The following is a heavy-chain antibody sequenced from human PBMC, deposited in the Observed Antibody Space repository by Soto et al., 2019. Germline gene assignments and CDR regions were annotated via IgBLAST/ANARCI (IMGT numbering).Heavy chain of an antibody. V-gene: IGHV1-3*01. CDR2: INAGNGNT. D-gene: IGHD6-13*01. CDR3: AREFPSLSSSWREYFQH. J-gene: IGHJ1*01. Sequence: GASVKVSCKASGYTFTSYAMHWVRQAPGRRLEWMGWINAGNGNTKYSQKFQGRVTITRDTSASTVYMELGSLRSEDTAVYYCAREFPSLSSSWREYFQHWGQGSLVTVSS. CDR1: GYTFTSYA.